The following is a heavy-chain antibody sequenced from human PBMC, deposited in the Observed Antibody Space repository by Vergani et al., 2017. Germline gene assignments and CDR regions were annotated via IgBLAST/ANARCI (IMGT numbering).Heavy chain of an antibody. D-gene: IGHD3-9*01. CDR3: ASGVLRYFDWLVY. CDR2: ISGSGGST. CDR1: GFTFSACP. J-gene: IGHJ4*02. Sequence: EVQLLQSGGGVIQPGGSVRLSCAASGFTFSACPMTWVRQAPGKGLEWVSAISGSGGSTYYADSVKGRFTISRDNSKNTLYLQMNSLRAEDTAVYYCASGVLRYFDWLVYWGQGTLVTVSS. V-gene: IGHV3-23*01.